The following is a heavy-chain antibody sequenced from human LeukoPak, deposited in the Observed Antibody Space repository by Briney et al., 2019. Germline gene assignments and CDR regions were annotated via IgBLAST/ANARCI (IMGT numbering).Heavy chain of an antibody. V-gene: IGHV4-39*01. Sequence: PSETLSLTCTVSGGSISSSSYYWGWIRQPPGKGLEWIGSIYYSGSTYYNPSLKSRVTISVDTSKNQFSLKLSSVTAADTAVYYCARLLRCNWNDDNGDQFDYWGQGTLVTVSS. CDR2: IYYSGST. D-gene: IGHD1-1*01. J-gene: IGHJ4*02. CDR3: ARLLRCNWNDDNGDQFDY. CDR1: GGSISSSSYY.